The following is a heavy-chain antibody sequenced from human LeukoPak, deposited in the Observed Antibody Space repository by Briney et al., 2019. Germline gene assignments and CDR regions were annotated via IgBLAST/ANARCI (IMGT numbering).Heavy chain of an antibody. Sequence: GGSLRLSCAASGFTFSSYWVSWVRQAPGKGLEWVASIKQDGSEKYYVDSVKGRFTISRDNAKNSLYLQMNSLRAEDTAVYYCARESSYPYYFDYWGQGTLVTVSS. D-gene: IGHD6-13*01. CDR3: ARESSYPYYFDY. CDR1: GFTFSSYW. V-gene: IGHV3-7*01. CDR2: IKQDGSEK. J-gene: IGHJ4*02.